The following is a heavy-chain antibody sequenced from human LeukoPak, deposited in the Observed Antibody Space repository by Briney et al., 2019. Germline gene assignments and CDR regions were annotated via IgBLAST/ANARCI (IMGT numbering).Heavy chain of an antibody. V-gene: IGHV1-58*01. Sequence: ASVKVSCKASGFAFTTSAVQWVRQARGQRLEWIGWIVVGSGYTDYAQKFQERLAITRDMSTNTAYAEPSSLRSADTAVYYCAADLTIWGQGTLVTVSS. CDR1: GFAFTTSA. J-gene: IGHJ4*02. D-gene: IGHD3-9*01. CDR3: AADLTI. CDR2: IVVGSGYT.